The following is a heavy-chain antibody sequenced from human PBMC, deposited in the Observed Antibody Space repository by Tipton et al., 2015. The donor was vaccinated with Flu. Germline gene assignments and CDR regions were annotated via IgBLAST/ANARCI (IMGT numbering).Heavy chain of an antibody. CDR2: IYYSGST. CDR3: ARFIAAAADY. Sequence: GLVKPSETLSLTCTVSGSSISSYYWSWIRQPPGKGLEWIGYIYYSGSTNYNPSLKSRVTISVDTSKNQFSLKLSSVTAADTAVYYCARFIAAAADYWGQGTLVTVSS. CDR1: GSSISSYY. D-gene: IGHD6-13*01. V-gene: IGHV4-59*01. J-gene: IGHJ4*02.